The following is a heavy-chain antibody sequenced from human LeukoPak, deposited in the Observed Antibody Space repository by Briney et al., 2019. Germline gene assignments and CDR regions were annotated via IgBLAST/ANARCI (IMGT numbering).Heavy chain of an antibody. V-gene: IGHV4-34*01. J-gene: IGHJ5*02. Sequence: SETLSLTCAVYGGSFSGYYWSWIRQPPGKGLEWIGEINHSGSTNYNPSLKSRVTISVDTSKNQFSLKLSSVTAADTAVYYCARAARNYYDSRGGTWFDPWGQGTLVTVSS. CDR2: INHSGST. CDR3: ARAARNYYDSRGGTWFDP. CDR1: GGSFSGYY. D-gene: IGHD3-22*01.